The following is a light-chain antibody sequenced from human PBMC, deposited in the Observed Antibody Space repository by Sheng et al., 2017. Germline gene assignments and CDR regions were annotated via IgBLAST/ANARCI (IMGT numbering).Light chain of an antibody. CDR3: LQHNSYPRT. CDR2: QAS. J-gene: IGKJ1*01. Sequence: IQMTQSPSTLSASVGXRVTITCRASQTLNNALAWYQVKPGKAPKFLIYQASTLQQGVPSRFSGSGSGTEFTLTISNLQPDDFATYYCLQHNSYPRTFGQGTKVEIK. CDR1: QTLNNA. V-gene: IGKV1-5*03.